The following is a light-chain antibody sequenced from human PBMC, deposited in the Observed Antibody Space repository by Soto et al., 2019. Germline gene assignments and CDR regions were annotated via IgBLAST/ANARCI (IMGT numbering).Light chain of an antibody. V-gene: IGKV3-20*01. CDR1: QSVSSSY. J-gene: IGKJ3*01. CDR3: QQYGSSPLVT. CDR2: GAS. Sequence: EIVLTQSPGTLSLSPGERATLSCRASQSVSSSYLAWYQQKPDQAPRLLIYGASSRATGIPDRFSSSGSATDFTLTISRLEPEDFAVYYCQQYGSSPLVTFGPGTKVDIK.